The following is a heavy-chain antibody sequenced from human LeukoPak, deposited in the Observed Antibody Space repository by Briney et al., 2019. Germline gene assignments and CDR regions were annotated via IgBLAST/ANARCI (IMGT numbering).Heavy chain of an antibody. CDR3: ASRGYCSSTSCFDY. Sequence: GGSLRLSCAASGFTFDDYGLSWVRQAPGKGLEWGSGINWNGGSTGYADTLKGRFTISRDNAKNSLYLHMNSLRAEDTALYYCASRGYCSSTSCFDYWGQGTLVTVSS. CDR2: INWNGGST. J-gene: IGHJ4*02. V-gene: IGHV3-20*04. CDR1: GFTFDDYG. D-gene: IGHD2-2*01.